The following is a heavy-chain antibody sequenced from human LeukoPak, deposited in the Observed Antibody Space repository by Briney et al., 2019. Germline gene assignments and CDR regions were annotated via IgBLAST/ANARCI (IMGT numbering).Heavy chain of an antibody. CDR3: ARDYPGMVTGVEKYFFDY. Sequence: ASVKVSCKASGYTVTDYYIHWVRQAPGQGLEWMGWINPNSGGTNYAQKFQGRVTMTRDTSISTAYMELSGLRSDDTAVYYCARDYPGMVTGVEKYFFDYWGQGTLVTVSS. V-gene: IGHV1-2*02. CDR1: GYTVTDYY. CDR2: INPNSGGT. J-gene: IGHJ4*02. D-gene: IGHD7-27*01.